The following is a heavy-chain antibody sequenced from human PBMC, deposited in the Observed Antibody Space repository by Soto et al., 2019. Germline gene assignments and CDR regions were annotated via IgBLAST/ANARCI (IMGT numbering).Heavy chain of an antibody. CDR1: GASVSDKTFY. D-gene: IGHD4-17*01. Sequence: SETLSLTCSVSGASVSDKTFYWSWLRQSPGKGLEWIGYIYYSGTTNYNPSLKGRFTISVHTPKNQFSLRLNSVTAADTALYYCARTTAVPNTLRSRYYFDYWGQG. CDR3: ARTTAVPNTLRSRYYFDY. CDR2: IYYSGTT. V-gene: IGHV4-61*01. J-gene: IGHJ4*02.